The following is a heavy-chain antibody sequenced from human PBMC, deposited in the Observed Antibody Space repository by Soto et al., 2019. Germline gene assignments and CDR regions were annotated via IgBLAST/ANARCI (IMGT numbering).Heavy chain of an antibody. V-gene: IGHV4-59*01. D-gene: IGHD3-22*01. Sequence: PSETLSLTCTVSGGSISSYYWSWIRQPPGKGLEWIGYIYYSGSTNYNPSLKSRVTISVDTSKNQFSLKLSSVTAADTAVYYCARAKPPHYYDSSGYLHYYYYYGMDVWGQGTTVTVAS. CDR1: GGSISSYY. CDR2: IYYSGST. CDR3: ARAKPPHYYDSSGYLHYYYYYGMDV. J-gene: IGHJ6*02.